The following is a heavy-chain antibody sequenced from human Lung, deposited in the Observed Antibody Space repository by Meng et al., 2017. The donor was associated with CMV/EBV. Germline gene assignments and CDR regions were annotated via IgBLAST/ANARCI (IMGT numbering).Heavy chain of an antibody. D-gene: IGHD3-10*01. Sequence: ASXXVSXKASGYTFTGYYMHWVRQAPGQGLEWMGWINPNSGGTNYAQKFQGRVTITTDTSTSTAYMELRSLRSDDTAVYYCARDRWYYGSGNYYPFDFWCQGTLVTVSS. J-gene: IGHJ4*02. CDR3: ARDRWYYGSGNYYPFDF. V-gene: IGHV1-2*02. CDR1: GYTFTGYY. CDR2: INPNSGGT.